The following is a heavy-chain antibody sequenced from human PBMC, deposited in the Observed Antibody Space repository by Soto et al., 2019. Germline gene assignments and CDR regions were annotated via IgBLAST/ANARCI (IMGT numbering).Heavy chain of an antibody. Sequence: EVQLVESGGGLVQPGGSLRLSCAASGFTFSSYAMHWVRQAPGKGLEYVSAISSNGGSTYYANSVKGRFTISRDNSKNTLYLQMGSLRAEDMAVYYCARDGSSSCYDEYYYYGMDVWGQGTTVTVSS. J-gene: IGHJ6*02. CDR3: ARDGSSSCYDEYYYYGMDV. CDR1: GFTFSSYA. V-gene: IGHV3-64*01. CDR2: ISSNGGST. D-gene: IGHD6-13*01.